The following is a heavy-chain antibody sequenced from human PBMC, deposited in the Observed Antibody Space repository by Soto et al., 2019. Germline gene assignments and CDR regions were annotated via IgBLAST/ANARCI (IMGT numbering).Heavy chain of an antibody. D-gene: IGHD3-22*01. V-gene: IGHV2-5*02. CDR2: IYWDDDK. J-gene: IGHJ2*01. CDR1: WFSLSTSGVG. CDR3: ARTRIDSSGYLGWFSDL. Sequence: QITLKESGPTLVKPTQTLTLTCTFSWFSLSTSGVGVGWIRQPPGKPLDWLASIYWDDDKRYSPSLRSRLPITNHTPKNQVVLTMTNMDPVYTATYYCARTRIDSSGYLGWFSDLWGRGTLVTVSS.